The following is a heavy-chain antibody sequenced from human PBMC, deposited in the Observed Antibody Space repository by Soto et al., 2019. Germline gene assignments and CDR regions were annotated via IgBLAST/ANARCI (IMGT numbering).Heavy chain of an antibody. CDR1: GFTVSSNY. J-gene: IGHJ4*02. CDR2: IYSGGST. CDR3: ALGPTYDSSGYYPFDY. Sequence: PGGSLRLSCAASGFTVSSNYMSWVRQAPGKGLEWVSVIYSGGSTYYADSVKGRFTISRDNSKNTLYLQMNSLRAEDTAVYYCALGPTYDSSGYYPFDYWGQGTLVTVSS. D-gene: IGHD3-22*01. V-gene: IGHV3-66*01.